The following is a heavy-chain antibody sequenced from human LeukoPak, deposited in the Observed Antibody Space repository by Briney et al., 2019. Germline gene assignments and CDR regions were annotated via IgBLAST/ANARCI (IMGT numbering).Heavy chain of an antibody. CDR3: ARQVVAVAGTGYFDY. CDR1: GGSISNSSYY. V-gene: IGHV4-39*01. Sequence: SETLSLTCTVSGGSISNSSYYWGWIRQPPGKGLEWIGSIYYSGSTYYNASLKSRGTISVDTSKNQFSLKLNSVTAADTAVYFCARQVVAVAGTGYFDYWGQGTLVTVSS. J-gene: IGHJ4*02. CDR2: IYYSGST. D-gene: IGHD6-19*01.